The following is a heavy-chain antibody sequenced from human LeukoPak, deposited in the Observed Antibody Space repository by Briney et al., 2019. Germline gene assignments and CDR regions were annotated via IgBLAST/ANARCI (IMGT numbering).Heavy chain of an antibody. D-gene: IGHD6-6*01. CDR1: GFTFSSYW. CDR2: IKQDGSAK. CDR3: ARGSSFHNY. V-gene: IGHV3-7*03. Sequence: TGGSLRLSCAASGFTFSSYWMSWVRQAPGKGLEWVANIKQDGSAKYYVDSVKGRFTISRDNANNSLYLQMNSLRAEDTALYYCARGSSFHNYWGQGTLVTVSS. J-gene: IGHJ4*02.